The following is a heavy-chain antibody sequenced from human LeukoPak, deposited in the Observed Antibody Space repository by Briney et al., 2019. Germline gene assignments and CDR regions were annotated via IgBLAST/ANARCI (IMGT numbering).Heavy chain of an antibody. V-gene: IGHV4-34*01. Sequence: SETLSPTCAAYSGSFSGVYCSWISQPPREGMGWIGEINQIGSTNYNPSLKSRLTISVDTSKRQFSLKLTSVTDADTAVYYCARSRNYFDSSGYNFVWFDPWGQGTLVTVSS. CDR1: SGSFSGVY. CDR3: ARSRNYFDSSGYNFVWFDP. J-gene: IGHJ5*02. D-gene: IGHD3-22*01. CDR2: INQIGST.